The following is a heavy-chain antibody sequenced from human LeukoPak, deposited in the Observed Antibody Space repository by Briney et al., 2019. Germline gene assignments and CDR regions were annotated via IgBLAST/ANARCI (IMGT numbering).Heavy chain of an antibody. CDR1: GFTFSSYG. V-gene: IGHV3-23*01. J-gene: IGHJ3*02. Sequence: GRSLRLSCAASGFTFSSYGMHWVRQAPGKGLEWVSAISGSGGSTYYADSVKGRFTISRDNSKNTLYLQVNSLRAEDTAVYYCAKFITMIVDAFDIWGQGTMVTVSS. CDR3: AKFITMIVDAFDI. D-gene: IGHD3-22*01. CDR2: ISGSGGST.